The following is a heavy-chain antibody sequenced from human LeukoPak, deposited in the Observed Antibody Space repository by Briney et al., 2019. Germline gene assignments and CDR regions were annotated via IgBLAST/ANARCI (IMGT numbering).Heavy chain of an antibody. D-gene: IGHD3-3*01. CDR3: AREGYDFWGVYMDV. CDR1: GFTFSSYG. Sequence: GGSLRLSCAASGFTFSSYGMSWVRQAPGKGLEWVSAISGSDGRTYYADSVKGRFTVSRDNSKNTLYLQMNSLRAEDTAVYYCAREGYDFWGVYMDVWGKGTTVTVSS. V-gene: IGHV3-23*01. CDR2: ISGSDGRT. J-gene: IGHJ6*03.